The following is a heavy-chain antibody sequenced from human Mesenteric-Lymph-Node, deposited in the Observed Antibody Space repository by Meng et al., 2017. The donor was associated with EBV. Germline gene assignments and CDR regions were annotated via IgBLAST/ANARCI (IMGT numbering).Heavy chain of an antibody. Sequence: QVQLQQSGPGLVKPSQTLSPTRFISGDSVSSSSAAWTWIRQSPSRGLEWLGRTYYRSKWYNDYAVFVKSRITINPDTSKNQFSLQLNSVTPEDTAVYYCARGATSVFDLWGRGTLVTVSS. CDR2: TYYRSKWYN. J-gene: IGHJ2*01. CDR1: GDSVSSSSAA. V-gene: IGHV6-1*01. CDR3: ARGATSVFDL.